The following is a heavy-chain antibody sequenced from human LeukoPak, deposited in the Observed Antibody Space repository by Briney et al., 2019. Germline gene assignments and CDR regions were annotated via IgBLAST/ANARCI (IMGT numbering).Heavy chain of an antibody. Sequence: PSETLSLTCTVSGGSISSYYWSWIRQPPGKGLEWIGYIYYSGSTNYNPSLKSRVTISVDTSKNQFSLKLNSVTTADTAVYYCARTGRGYYDSSGYYFAYWGQGTLVTVSS. CDR3: ARTGRGYYDSSGYYFAY. CDR2: IYYSGST. J-gene: IGHJ4*02. D-gene: IGHD3-22*01. V-gene: IGHV4-59*01. CDR1: GGSISSYY.